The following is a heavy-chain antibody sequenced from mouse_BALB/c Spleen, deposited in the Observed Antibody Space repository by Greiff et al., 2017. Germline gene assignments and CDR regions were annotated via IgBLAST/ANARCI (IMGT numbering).Heavy chain of an antibody. CDR2: INPYNDGT. D-gene: IGHD1-2*01. CDR1: GYTFTSYV. J-gene: IGHJ2*01. CDR3: ASAILRIQANYFDY. Sequence: VQLQQSGPELVKPGASVKMSCKASGYTFTSYVMHWVKQKPGQGLEWIGYINPYNDGTKYNEKLKGKATLTSDKSSSTAYMELSSLTSEDSAVYYCASAILRIQANYFDYWGQGTTLTVSS. V-gene: IGHV1-14*01.